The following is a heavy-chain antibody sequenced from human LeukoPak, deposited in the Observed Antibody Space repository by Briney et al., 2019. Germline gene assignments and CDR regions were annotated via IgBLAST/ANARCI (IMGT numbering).Heavy chain of an antibody. V-gene: IGHV1-3*03. J-gene: IGHJ6*03. CDR1: GYTFTSYA. CDR3: ARGRAFSAYYYYMDV. Sequence: ASVKVSCKASGYTFTSYAMHWVRQAPGQRLEWMGWINAGNGNTKYSQEFQGRVTITRDTSASTAYMELSSLRSEDMAVYYCARGRAFSAYYYYMDVWGKGTTVTVSS. CDR2: INAGNGNT.